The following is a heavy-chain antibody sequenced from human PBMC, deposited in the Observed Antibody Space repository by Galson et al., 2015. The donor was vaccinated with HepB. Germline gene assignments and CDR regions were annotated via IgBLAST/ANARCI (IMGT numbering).Heavy chain of an antibody. CDR3: ARSFRSGYYLSRPLRGGWFDP. D-gene: IGHD3-3*01. CDR2: INPSGGST. V-gene: IGHV1-46*01. CDR1: GYTFTSYY. J-gene: IGHJ5*02. Sequence: SVKVSCKASGYTFTSYYMHWVRQAPGQGLEWMGIINPSGGSTSYAQKFQGRVTMTRDTSTSTVYMELSSLRSEDTAVYYCARSFRSGYYLSRPLRGGWFDPWGQGTLVTVSS.